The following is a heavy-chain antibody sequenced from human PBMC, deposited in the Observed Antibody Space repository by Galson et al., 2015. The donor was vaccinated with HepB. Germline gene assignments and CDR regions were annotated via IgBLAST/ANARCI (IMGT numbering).Heavy chain of an antibody. CDR2: ISGSGDST. CDR1: GLTFSRYA. D-gene: IGHD1-26*01. CDR3: AKENHMLFRGSYWPAVEF. V-gene: IGHV3-23*01. J-gene: IGHJ4*02. Sequence: SLRLSCAASGLTFSRYAMSWVRQAPGKGLEWVSAISGSGDSTYYADFVKGRFTISRDTSKNTLYLQMNSLRVEDTAVYHCAKENHMLFRGSYWPAVEFWGQGILVTVAS.